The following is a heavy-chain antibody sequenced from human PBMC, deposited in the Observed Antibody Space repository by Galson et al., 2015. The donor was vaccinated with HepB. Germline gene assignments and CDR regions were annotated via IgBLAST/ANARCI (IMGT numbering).Heavy chain of an antibody. CDR3: ARDTPLYGSGSHPAPYYGMDV. CDR1: GYTFTSYA. V-gene: IGHV1-3*01. J-gene: IGHJ6*02. D-gene: IGHD3-10*01. CDR2: INAGNGNT. Sequence: SVKVSCKASGYTFTSYAMHWVRQAPGQRLEWMGWINAGNGNTKYSQKFQGRVTITRDTSASTAYMELSSLRSEDTAVYYCARDTPLYGSGSHPAPYYGMDVWGQGTTVTVSS.